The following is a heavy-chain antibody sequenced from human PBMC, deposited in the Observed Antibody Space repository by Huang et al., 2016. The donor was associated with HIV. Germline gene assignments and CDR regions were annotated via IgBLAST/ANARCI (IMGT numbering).Heavy chain of an antibody. CDR3: ARDRGTTSLYGMDV. CDR2: ISASSSYI. Sequence: EEQLVESGGGLVKPGGSLRLSCEVSGFTSSGFSFNWVRQAQGKGLQWVASISASSSYIHYADSVRGRFTVSGDNAKNSLYLQMSSLRADDTAVYYCARDRGTTSLYGMDVWGQGTTVTVSS. D-gene: IGHD1-7*01. V-gene: IGHV3-21*01. CDR1: GFTSSGFS. J-gene: IGHJ6*02.